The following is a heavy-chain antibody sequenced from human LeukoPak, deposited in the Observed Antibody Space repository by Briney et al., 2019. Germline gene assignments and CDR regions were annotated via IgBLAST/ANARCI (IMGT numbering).Heavy chain of an antibody. Sequence: VASVKVSCKASGYTFTSYGISWVRQAPGQGLEWMGWISAYNGNTNYAQKLQGRVTMTTETSTSTAYMELRSLRSDDTAVYYCARDQLPDIVVVPAAMASWGQGTLVTVSS. D-gene: IGHD2-2*01. V-gene: IGHV1-18*01. CDR1: GYTFTSYG. CDR3: ARDQLPDIVVVPAAMAS. CDR2: ISAYNGNT. J-gene: IGHJ5*02.